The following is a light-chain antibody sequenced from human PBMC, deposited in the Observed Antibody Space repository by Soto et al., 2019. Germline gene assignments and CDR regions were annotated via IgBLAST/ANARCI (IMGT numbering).Light chain of an antibody. J-gene: IGKJ1*01. Sequence: EIVMTQSPATLSVSPGERATLSCRASQSVSSNLAWYQQKPGQAPRLLIYGASTRATGIPARFSGSGSGTEFTITISSLLSEDFAVYYCQQYNNWPQTFGQGTKVEI. CDR1: QSVSSN. V-gene: IGKV3-15*01. CDR2: GAS. CDR3: QQYNNWPQT.